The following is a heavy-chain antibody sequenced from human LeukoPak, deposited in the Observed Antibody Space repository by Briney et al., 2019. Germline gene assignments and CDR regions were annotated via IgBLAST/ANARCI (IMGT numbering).Heavy chain of an antibody. CDR3: ARDVWPYCGRPNCYLVSDP. Sequence: ASVKVSCKASGYTFTSYGISWVRQAPGQGLEWMAWISAYSGNTNYAQNLQGRVTLTTESSTSTAYMELRSLRSDDTAVYYCARDVWPYCGRPNCYLVSDPWGQGTLVTVSS. CDR2: ISAYSGNT. D-gene: IGHD2-2*01. J-gene: IGHJ5*02. V-gene: IGHV1-18*01. CDR1: GYTFTSYG.